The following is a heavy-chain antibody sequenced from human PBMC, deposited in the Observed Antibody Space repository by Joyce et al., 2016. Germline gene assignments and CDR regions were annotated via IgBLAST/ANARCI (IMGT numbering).Heavy chain of an antibody. CDR1: GFTVSGNY. CDR2: IYSGGST. D-gene: IGHD3-3*02. CDR3: ASQYQHRYYYYGMDV. Sequence: EVQLVESGGGLIQPGGSLRLSCAASGFTVSGNYMGWVRQAPGKGLEGVSVIYSGGSTYYADSVKGRFTISRDNSKNTLDLQMNSLRAEDTAVYYCASQYQHRYYYYGMDVWGQGTTVTVSS. V-gene: IGHV3-53*01. J-gene: IGHJ6*02.